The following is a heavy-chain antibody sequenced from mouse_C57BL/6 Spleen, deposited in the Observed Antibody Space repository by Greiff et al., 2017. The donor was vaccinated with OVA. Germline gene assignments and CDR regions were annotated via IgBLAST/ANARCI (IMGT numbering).Heavy chain of an antibody. CDR2: INPNNGGT. CDR1: GYTFTDYY. CDR3: ARSRGYDAAWFAY. Sequence: VQLKESGPELVKPGASVKISCKASGYTFTDYYMNWVKQSHGKSLEWIGDINPNNGGTSYNQKFKGKATLTVDKSSSTAYMELRSLTSEDSAVYYCARSRGYDAAWFAYWGQGTLVTVSA. V-gene: IGHV1-26*01. D-gene: IGHD2-2*01. J-gene: IGHJ3*01.